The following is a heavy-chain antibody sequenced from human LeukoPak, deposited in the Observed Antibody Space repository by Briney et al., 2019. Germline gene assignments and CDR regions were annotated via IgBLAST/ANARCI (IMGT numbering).Heavy chain of an antibody. V-gene: IGHV3-9*01. CDR1: GFTFDDYA. D-gene: IGHD6-19*01. Sequence: GRSLRLSCAASGFTFDDYAMHWVRQAPGKGLEWVSGISWNSGSIGYADSVKGRFTISRDNAKNSLYLQMNSLRAEDTALYYCAKSRDSSGWYDAGGHFDYWGQGTLVTVSS. CDR3: AKSRDSSGWYDAGGHFDY. CDR2: ISWNSGSI. J-gene: IGHJ4*02.